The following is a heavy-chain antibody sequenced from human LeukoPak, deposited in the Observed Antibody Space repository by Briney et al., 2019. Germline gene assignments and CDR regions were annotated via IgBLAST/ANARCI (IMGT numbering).Heavy chain of an antibody. CDR1: GGSVSSSTYY. Sequence: PSETLSLTCSVSGGSVSSSTYYWAWIRQPPGKGLDWIGTIFHSGRTYYSSSLNSRVSISLDSSKNQLSLKLTSVTAADTAVYYCAGQDIVVVPLRSAFPAYWGQGALVTVSS. V-gene: IGHV4-39*07. J-gene: IGHJ4*02. CDR2: IFHSGRT. CDR3: AGQDIVVVPLRSAFPAY. D-gene: IGHD2-2*01.